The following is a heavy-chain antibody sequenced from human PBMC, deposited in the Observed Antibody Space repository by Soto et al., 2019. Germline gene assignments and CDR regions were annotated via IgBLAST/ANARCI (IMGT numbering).Heavy chain of an antibody. J-gene: IGHJ6*03. Sequence: PGGSLRLSCAASGFTVSSNYMSWVRQAPGKGLEWVSVIYSGGSTYYADSVKGRFTISRHNSKNTLYLQMNSLRAEDTAVYYCATLYDFWSGRYYYYMDVWGKGTTVTVSS. CDR1: GFTVSSNY. CDR2: IYSGGST. CDR3: ATLYDFWSGRYYYYMDV. V-gene: IGHV3-53*04. D-gene: IGHD3-3*01.